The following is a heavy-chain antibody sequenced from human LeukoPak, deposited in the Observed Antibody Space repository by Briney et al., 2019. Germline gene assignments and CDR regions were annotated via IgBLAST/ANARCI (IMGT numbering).Heavy chain of an antibody. Sequence: GGSLRLSCAAPEFTFSSNAMTWGPQAPGKGLEWVAAITASGGSTQYADSVKGRFTNARDNSKNTLFLQMNSLRAQDTAVYYCAKTRPSWYFDLWGRGTLVTVSS. D-gene: IGHD4-11*01. CDR3: AKTRPSWYFDL. CDR1: EFTFSSNA. J-gene: IGHJ2*01. CDR2: ITASGGST. V-gene: IGHV3-23*01.